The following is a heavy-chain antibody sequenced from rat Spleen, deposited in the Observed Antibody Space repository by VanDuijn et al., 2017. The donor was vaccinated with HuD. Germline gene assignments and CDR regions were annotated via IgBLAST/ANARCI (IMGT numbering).Heavy chain of an antibody. D-gene: IGHD1-4*01. CDR2: ISSGGST. CDR1: GFSLTSNG. Sequence: QVQVKESGPGLVQPSQTLSLTCTVSGFSLTSNGVSWVRQTPGKGLEWIAAISSGGSTYYNSALKSRLSISRDTSTSQVFLKMNSLQTEDTAIYFCIRESLPGYNSHWFVYWGQGTLVTVSS. CDR3: IRESLPGYNSHWFVY. J-gene: IGHJ3*01. V-gene: IGHV2S12*01.